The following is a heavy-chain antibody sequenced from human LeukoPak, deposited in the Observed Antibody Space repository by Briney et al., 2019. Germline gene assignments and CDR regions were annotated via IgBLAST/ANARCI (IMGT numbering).Heavy chain of an antibody. D-gene: IGHD2-15*01. V-gene: IGHV4-31*03. J-gene: IGHJ6*02. CDR1: GGSISSGGYY. Sequence: SETLSLTCTVSGGSISSGGYYWSWIRQHPGKGLEWIGYIYYSGSTYYNPSLKSRDTISVDTPKNQFSLKLSSVTAADTAVYYCARDSGGGRWHYGMDVWGQGTTVTVSS. CDR3: ARDSGGGRWHYGMDV. CDR2: IYYSGST.